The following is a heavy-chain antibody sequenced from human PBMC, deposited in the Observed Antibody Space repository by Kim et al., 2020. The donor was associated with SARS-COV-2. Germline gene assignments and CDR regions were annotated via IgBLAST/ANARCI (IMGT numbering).Heavy chain of an antibody. Sequence: GGSLRLSCAASGFTFGDYAMHWVRQAPGKGLEWVSGISWNSGSIGYADSVKGRFTISRDNAKNSLYLQMNSLRAEDTALYYCAKAYCSSTSCYRGDGFDYWGQGTLVTVSS. CDR3: AKAYCSSTSCYRGDGFDY. D-gene: IGHD2-2*01. CDR1: GFTFGDYA. V-gene: IGHV3-9*01. J-gene: IGHJ4*02. CDR2: ISWNSGSI.